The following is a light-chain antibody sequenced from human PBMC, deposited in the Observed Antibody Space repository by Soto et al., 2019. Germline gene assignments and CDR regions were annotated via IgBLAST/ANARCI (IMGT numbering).Light chain of an antibody. CDR2: DAS. CDR1: QGVSSY. Sequence: EIVLTQSPATLSLSPGEGATPSCGASQGVSSYLVWFQQKPGQAPRLLIYDASNRATGIPARFSGSLYGTDFALTISSLETEDFAVYYCQQRSNWPLTFGGGTKVDI. V-gene: IGKV3-11*01. J-gene: IGKJ4*01. CDR3: QQRSNWPLT.